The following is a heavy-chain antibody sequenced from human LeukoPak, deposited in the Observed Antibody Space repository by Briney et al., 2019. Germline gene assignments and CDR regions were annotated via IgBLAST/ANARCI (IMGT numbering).Heavy chain of an antibody. CDR3: ARAGVVVPAAIPENYYMDV. CDR2: MNPKSGNT. D-gene: IGHD2-2*02. J-gene: IGHJ6*03. V-gene: IGHV1-8*03. Sequence: ASVKVSCKASGYTFTSYDINWVRQATGQGLEWMGRMNPKSGNTGYAQKFQGRVTITRNTSISTAYMELSSLRSEDTAVYYCARAGVVVPAAIPENYYMDVWGKGTTVTVSS. CDR1: GYTFTSYD.